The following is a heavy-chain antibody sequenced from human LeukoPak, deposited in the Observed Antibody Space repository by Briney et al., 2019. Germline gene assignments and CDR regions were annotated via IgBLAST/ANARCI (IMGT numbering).Heavy chain of an antibody. CDR3: AKVGCSGGTCYCYFDY. CDR2: ISGSGGST. CDR1: GFTFSSYA. Sequence: PGGSLRLSCAASGFTFSSYAMSWVRQAPGTGLEWVSVISGSGGSTYYAVSVKGRFTISRDNSKNTLYLQMNSLRADDTAVYYCAKVGCSGGTCYCYFDYWGQGTLVTVSS. V-gene: IGHV3-23*01. J-gene: IGHJ4*02. D-gene: IGHD2-15*01.